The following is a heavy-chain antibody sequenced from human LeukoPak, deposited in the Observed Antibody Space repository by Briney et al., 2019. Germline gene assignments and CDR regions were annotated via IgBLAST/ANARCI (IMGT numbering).Heavy chain of an antibody. J-gene: IGHJ6*03. CDR1: GFTFTIYG. Sequence: GGSLRLSCAASGFTFTIYGMPWVRQAPGKGLEWVAHISYDGSSRYNEDSVKGRFTISRDDSKSTLYLQMNSLRPEDTAVYYCARPYLERSLKFCMDVWGKGTTVTVSS. V-gene: IGHV3-30*03. D-gene: IGHD3-3*02. CDR3: ARPYLERSLKFCMDV. CDR2: ISYDGSSR.